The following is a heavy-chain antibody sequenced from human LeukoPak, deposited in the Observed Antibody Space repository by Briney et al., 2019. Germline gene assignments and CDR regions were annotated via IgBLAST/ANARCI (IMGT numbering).Heavy chain of an antibody. D-gene: IGHD3-22*01. CDR3: AKDSYYYYDSSGYATYYFDY. CDR1: GFTVDDYA. J-gene: IGHJ4*02. CDR2: ISGDGGST. Sequence: GGSLRLSCAASGFTVDDYAMHWVRQAPGKGLEWVSLISGDGGSTYYADSVKGRFTISRDNSKNSLYLQMNSLRTEDTALYYCAKDSYYYYDSSGYATYYFDYWGQGTLVTVSS. V-gene: IGHV3-43*02.